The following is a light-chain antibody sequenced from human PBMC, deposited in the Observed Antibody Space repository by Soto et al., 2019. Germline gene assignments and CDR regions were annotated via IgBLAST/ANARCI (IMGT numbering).Light chain of an antibody. CDR3: ATWDGSLPGEV. V-gene: IGLV2-8*01. Sequence: QSALTQPPSASGSPGQSVTISCTGTFNDVGGYNYVSWYQQHPGKAPKVIIYDNNKRPSGIPDRFSGSKSGTSGTLDITGLQTGDEADYYCATWDGSLPGEVFGGGTKVTVL. J-gene: IGLJ2*01. CDR2: DNN. CDR1: FNDVGGYNY.